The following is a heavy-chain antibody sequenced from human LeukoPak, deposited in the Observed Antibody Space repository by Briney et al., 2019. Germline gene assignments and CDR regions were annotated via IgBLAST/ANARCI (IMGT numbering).Heavy chain of an antibody. CDR1: GGSISSGDYY. CDR2: IYYSGST. CDR3: AREPTTVVTPLGYAFDI. J-gene: IGHJ3*02. V-gene: IGHV4-30-4*01. Sequence: SETLSLTCTVSGGSISSGDYYWSWIRQPPGKGLEWIGYIYYSGSTYYNPSLKSRVTISVDTSKNQFSLKLSSVTAADTAVYCCAREPTTVVTPLGYAFDIWGQGTMVTVSS. D-gene: IGHD4-23*01.